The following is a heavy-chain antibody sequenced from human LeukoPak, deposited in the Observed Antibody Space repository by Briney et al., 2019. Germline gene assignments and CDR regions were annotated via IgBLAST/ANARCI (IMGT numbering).Heavy chain of an antibody. Sequence: SGTLSLTCAVSGGSISSNNWWGWVRQPPGKGLEWIGEIYHSGSPNYNPSLKSRVTISVDKSRNHFSLNLSSVTAADTAVYYCARGAGSGYSYGYVFDYWGQGTLVTVSS. CDR1: GGSISSNNW. J-gene: IGHJ4*02. CDR3: ARGAGSGYSYGYVFDY. CDR2: IYHSGSP. V-gene: IGHV4-4*02. D-gene: IGHD5-18*01.